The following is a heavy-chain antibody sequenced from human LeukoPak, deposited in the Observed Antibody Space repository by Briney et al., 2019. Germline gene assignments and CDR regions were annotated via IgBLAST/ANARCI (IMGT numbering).Heavy chain of an antibody. V-gene: IGHV1-69*13. CDR1: GGTFSSLT. Sequence: ASVKVSCKASGGTFSSLTINWVRQAPGQGLGWMGGIIPIFGRANYAQKFQGRVTITADDSTSTAYMELSSLRSEDTAVYYCARDREFSYMDVWGKGTTVTVSS. J-gene: IGHJ6*03. CDR2: IIPIFGRA. CDR3: ARDREFSYMDV.